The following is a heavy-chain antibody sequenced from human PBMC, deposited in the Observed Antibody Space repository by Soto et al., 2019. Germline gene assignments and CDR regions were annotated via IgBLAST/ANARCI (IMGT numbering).Heavy chain of an antibody. CDR1: GFTFSSYA. CDR2: ISGSGGST. D-gene: IGHD5-12*01. CDR3: AKDLIPGGYSGYDFS. V-gene: IGHV3-23*01. J-gene: IGHJ5*02. Sequence: GGSLRLSCAASGFTFSSYAMSWVLQAPGKGLEWVSAISGSGGSTYYADSVKGRFTISRDNSKNTLYLQMNSLRAEDTAVYYCAKDLIPGGYSGYDFSWGQGTLVTVSS.